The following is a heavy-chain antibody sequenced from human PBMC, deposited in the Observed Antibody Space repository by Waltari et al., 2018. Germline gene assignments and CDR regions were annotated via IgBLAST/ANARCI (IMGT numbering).Heavy chain of an antibody. J-gene: IGHJ5*02. CDR1: GYTFSDYG. Sequence: QVQLVQSGAEVKKPGASVKVSCKASGYTFSDYGISWVRQAPGQGLEWMGWISANNGHTNQAQKFQGRLSMTEDTSATTVYMELTYLTSDDTAVYYCARERHRLMEEGYLMALDPWGQGTLVTVSS. CDR2: ISANNGHT. V-gene: IGHV1-18*01. D-gene: IGHD2-21*01. CDR3: ARERHRLMEEGYLMALDP.